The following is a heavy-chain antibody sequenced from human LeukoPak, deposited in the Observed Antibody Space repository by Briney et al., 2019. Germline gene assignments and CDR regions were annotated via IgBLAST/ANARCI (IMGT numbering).Heavy chain of an antibody. CDR3: ARPAPRSPETAAARAFDF. D-gene: IGHD6-25*01. J-gene: IGHJ4*02. CDR1: GFTFSSYD. V-gene: IGHV3-23*01. Sequence: SGGSLRLSCAASGFTFSSYDMSWVRQAPGKGLEWFSAISDSGTRTYVADSVKGRFTISRDNFKNTLSLQMGNMRAEDTAVYYCARPAPRSPETAAARAFDFWGQGTLVTVSS. CDR2: ISDSGTRT.